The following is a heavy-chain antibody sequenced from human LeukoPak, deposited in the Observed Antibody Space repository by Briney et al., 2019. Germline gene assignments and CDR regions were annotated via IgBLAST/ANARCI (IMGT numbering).Heavy chain of an antibody. V-gene: IGHV3-53*01. Sequence: GVSLRLSCAASGFTVSSNYMNWVRQAPGKGLEWVSVIYGGGNIYYADSVKGRFTISRDNSKNTLYLQMNSLRAEDTAVYYCARGAGYNYPYYFDYWGQGTLVTVFS. CDR2: IYGGGNI. J-gene: IGHJ4*02. CDR3: ARGAGYNYPYYFDY. D-gene: IGHD5-24*01. CDR1: GFTVSSNY.